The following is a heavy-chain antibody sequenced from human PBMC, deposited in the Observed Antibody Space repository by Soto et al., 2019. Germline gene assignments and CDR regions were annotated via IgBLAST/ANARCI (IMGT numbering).Heavy chain of an antibody. CDR2: INHSGST. CDR1: GGSFSGYY. D-gene: IGHD2-2*01. V-gene: IGHV4-34*01. CDR3: ARGRSVVLPAARHNWFDP. Sequence: QVQLQQWGAGLLKPSETLSLTCAVYGGSFSGYYWSWIRQPPGKGLEWIGEINHSGSTNYNPSLKSRVTISVDTSNNQFSLKLSSVTAADTAVYYCARGRSVVLPAARHNWFDPWGHGTLVTVSS. J-gene: IGHJ5*02.